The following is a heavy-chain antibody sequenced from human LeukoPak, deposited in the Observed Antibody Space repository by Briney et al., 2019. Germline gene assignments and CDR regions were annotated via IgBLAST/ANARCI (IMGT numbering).Heavy chain of an antibody. V-gene: IGHV3-48*01. D-gene: IGHD5-24*01. CDR1: GFTFSDYS. CDR3: ARDYKYAFDN. CDR2: IGIDSGNT. Sequence: GGSLRLSCAASGFTFSDYSMNWVRQAPGKGLEWISYIGIDSGNTNYADSVKGRFTISGDKAKNSLYLQMNSLRVEDTAVYYCARDYKYAFDNWGQGTLVTVCS. J-gene: IGHJ4*02.